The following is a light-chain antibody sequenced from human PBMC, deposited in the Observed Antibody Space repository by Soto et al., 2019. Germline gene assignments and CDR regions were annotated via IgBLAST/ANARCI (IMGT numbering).Light chain of an antibody. J-gene: IGKJ4*01. CDR1: QRINTS. V-gene: IGKV1-5*01. CDR2: GAS. Sequence: DIRMTQSTSTLSAYVGDRVTVTRRASQRINTSLAWYQEKPGSATNLLINGASNLESGVSSKFSGSGSGTEFTLTLSPLQPDDFATYYCQQYDNYPVTFGGGTKVDIK. CDR3: QQYDNYPVT.